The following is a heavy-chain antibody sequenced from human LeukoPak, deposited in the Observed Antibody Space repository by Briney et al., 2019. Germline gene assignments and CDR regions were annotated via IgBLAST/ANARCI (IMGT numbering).Heavy chain of an antibody. D-gene: IGHD3-10*01. J-gene: IGHJ5*02. Sequence: DSVKVSCKASGYTFTSYGISWVRQAPGQGLEWMGWISAYNGNTKYAQKLQGRVTMTTDTSTSTAYMELRSLRSDDTAVYYCARDGRITMVRGVIIIEGYWFDPWGQGTLVTVSS. V-gene: IGHV1-18*01. CDR3: ARDGRITMVRGVIIIEGYWFDP. CDR1: GYTFTSYG. CDR2: ISAYNGNT.